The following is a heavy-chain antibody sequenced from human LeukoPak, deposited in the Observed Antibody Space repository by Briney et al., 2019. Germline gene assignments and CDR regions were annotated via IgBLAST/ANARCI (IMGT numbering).Heavy chain of an antibody. Sequence: SGPTLVHPTPTLTLTCTFSGFSLRTSGVGVGWIRQPPGKALEWLALIYWNDDIRYSPSLKSRLTITKDTSKNQVVLTMTNMDPVDTATYYCARQALGYCSGTSCLGAFDIWGLGTMVTVSS. CDR3: ARQALGYCSGTSCLGAFDI. J-gene: IGHJ3*02. V-gene: IGHV2-5*01. CDR1: GFSLRTSGVG. CDR2: IYWNDDI. D-gene: IGHD2-2*01.